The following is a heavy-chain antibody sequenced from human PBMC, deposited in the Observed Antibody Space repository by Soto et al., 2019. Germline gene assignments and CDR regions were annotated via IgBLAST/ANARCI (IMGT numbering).Heavy chain of an antibody. CDR2: INPSGGST. Sequence: ASVKVSCKASGYTFTSYYMHWVRQAPGQGLEWMGIINPSGGSTSYAQKFQGRVTMTRDTSTSTVYMELSSLRSEDTAVYYCARGREVATITSGVYYYHGMDVWGQGTTVTVSS. CDR1: GYTFTSYY. J-gene: IGHJ6*02. CDR3: ARGREVATITSGVYYYHGMDV. V-gene: IGHV1-46*03. D-gene: IGHD5-12*01.